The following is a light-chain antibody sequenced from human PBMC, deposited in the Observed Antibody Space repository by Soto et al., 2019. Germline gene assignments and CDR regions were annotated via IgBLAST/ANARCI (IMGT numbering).Light chain of an antibody. CDR2: GAS. J-gene: IGKJ5*01. V-gene: IGKV3-20*01. CDR1: QSVSSSY. CDR3: QQYGTPRSVT. Sequence: EIVLTQSPGTLSLSPGERGTLSCRASQSVSSSYLAWYQQKPGQAPRLLIYGASIRATGIPDRFSGSGSGTDFTLTISRLEPEDFAVYYCQQYGTPRSVTFGQGTRLEIK.